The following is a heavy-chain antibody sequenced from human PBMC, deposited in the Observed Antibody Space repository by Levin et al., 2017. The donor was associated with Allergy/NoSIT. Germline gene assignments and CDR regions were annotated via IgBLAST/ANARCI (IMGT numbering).Heavy chain of an antibody. CDR1: GGSISSYY. CDR3: ARGGSVTLGEYNWFDP. CDR2: IYYSGST. V-gene: IGHV4-59*01. J-gene: IGHJ5*02. Sequence: PSETLSLTCTVSGGSISSYYWSWIRQPPGKGLEWIGYIYYSGSTNYNPSLKSRVTISVDTSKNQFSLKLSSVTAADTAVYYCARGGSVTLGEYNWFDPWGQGTLVTVSS. D-gene: IGHD4-17*01.